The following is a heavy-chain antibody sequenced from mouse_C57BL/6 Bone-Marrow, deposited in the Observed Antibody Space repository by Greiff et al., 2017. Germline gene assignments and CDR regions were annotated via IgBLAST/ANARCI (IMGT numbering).Heavy chain of an antibody. CDR1: GYTFTSYW. J-gene: IGHJ3*01. CDR3: ARWGYYGSSYAFAY. V-gene: IGHV1-59*01. CDR2: IDPSDSYT. Sequence: VQLQQPGAELVRPGTSVKLSCKASGYTFTSYWMHWVKQRPGQGLEWIGVIDPSDSYTNYNQKFKGKATLTVDTSSSTAYMQLSSLTSEDSAVYYCARWGYYGSSYAFAYWGQGTLVTVSA. D-gene: IGHD1-1*01.